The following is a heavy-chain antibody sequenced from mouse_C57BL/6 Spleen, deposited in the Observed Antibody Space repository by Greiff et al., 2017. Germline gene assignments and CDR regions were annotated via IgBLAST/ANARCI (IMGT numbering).Heavy chain of an antibody. Sequence: QVQLQQSGAELVMPGASVKLSCKASGYTFTSYWMHWVKQRPGQGLEWIGEIDPSDSYTNYNQKFKGKATLTVDKSSSTAYMQLSSLTSEDSAVYYCARSPIDYWGQGTTLTVSS. V-gene: IGHV1-69*01. CDR2: IDPSDSYT. CDR1: GYTFTSYW. J-gene: IGHJ2*01. CDR3: ARSPIDY.